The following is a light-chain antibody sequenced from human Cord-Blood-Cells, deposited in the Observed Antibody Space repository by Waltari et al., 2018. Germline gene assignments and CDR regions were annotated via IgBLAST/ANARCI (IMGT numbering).Light chain of an antibody. V-gene: IGLV2-14*01. CDR2: DVS. J-gene: IGLJ3*02. Sequence: QSALNQPASVSGSPGQSITISCTGTSSDVGGYNYVSWYHQHPGKAPKLIIYDVSNRPSGVSNRFSGSKSGNTASLTISGLRAEDEADYYCSSYTSSSTLFGGGTKLTVL. CDR3: SSYTSSSTL. CDR1: SSDVGGYNY.